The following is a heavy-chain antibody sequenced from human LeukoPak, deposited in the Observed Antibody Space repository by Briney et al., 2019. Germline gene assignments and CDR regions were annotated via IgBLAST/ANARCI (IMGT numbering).Heavy chain of an antibody. V-gene: IGHV3-23*01. D-gene: IGHD6-13*01. CDR1: GFTFSSYA. CDR3: AKFGIYSSSWYSAFDI. CDR2: ISGSGGST. Sequence: GGSLRLSCAASGFTFSSYAMSWVRQAPGKGLEWVSAISGSGGSTYYADSVKGRFTISRDNSKNTLYLQMNSLRAEDTAVYYCAKFGIYSSSWYSAFDIWGQGTMVTVSS. J-gene: IGHJ3*02.